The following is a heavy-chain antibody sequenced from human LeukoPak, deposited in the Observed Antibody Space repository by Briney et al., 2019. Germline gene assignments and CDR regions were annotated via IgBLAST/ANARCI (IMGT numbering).Heavy chain of an antibody. V-gene: IGHV4-39*07. J-gene: IGHJ6*03. CDR2: IYYSGST. D-gene: IGHD2-15*01. Sequence: SETLSLTCTVSGGSISSSSYYWGWIRQPPGKGLEWIGSIYYSGSTYYNPSLKSRVTISVDTSKNQFSLKLSSVTAADTAVYYCARAPPSGPRYCSGGSCYLHYYYYMDVWGKGTTVTVSS. CDR3: ARAPPSGPRYCSGGSCYLHYYYYMDV. CDR1: GGSISSSSYY.